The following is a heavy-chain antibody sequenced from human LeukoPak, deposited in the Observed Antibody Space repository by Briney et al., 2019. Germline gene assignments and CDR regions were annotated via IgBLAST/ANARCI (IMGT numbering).Heavy chain of an antibody. V-gene: IGHV4-34*01. CDR2: IYYSGST. D-gene: IGHD3-3*01. Sequence: SETLSLTCAVYGVSFSGYYWSWIRQPPGKGLEWIGSIYYSGSTYYNPSLKSRVTISVDTSKNQFSLKLSSVTAADTAVYYCARHLSRSQGGDYWGQGTLVTVSS. CDR3: ARHLSRSQGGDY. J-gene: IGHJ4*02. CDR1: GVSFSGYY.